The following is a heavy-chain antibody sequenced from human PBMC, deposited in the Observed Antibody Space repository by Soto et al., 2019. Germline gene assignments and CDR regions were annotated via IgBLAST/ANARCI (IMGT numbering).Heavy chain of an antibody. CDR3: AHRVLRTVFGLVTTTAIYFDF. Sequence: QITLNESGPTVVRPTETLTLTCRFSGFSLTTSGVDVGWIRQSPGKAPEWLALIYWYDDKRYSASLKSRLTITKDTSKNQVVLTVSDLDPTDTATYYCAHRVLRTVFGLVTTTAIYFDFWGQGTPVAVSS. D-gene: IGHD3-3*01. V-gene: IGHV2-5*01. J-gene: IGHJ4*02. CDR2: IYWYDDK. CDR1: GFSLTTSGVD.